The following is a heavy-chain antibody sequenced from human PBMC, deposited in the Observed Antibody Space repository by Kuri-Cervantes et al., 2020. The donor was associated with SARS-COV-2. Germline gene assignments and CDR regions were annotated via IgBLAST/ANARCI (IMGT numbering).Heavy chain of an antibody. CDR3: AKDMRKGSERNYYGMDV. V-gene: IGHV3-30*18. Sequence: GESLKISCAASGFTFSSYGMHWVRQAPGKELEWVAVISYDGSNKYYADSVKGRFTISRDNSKNTLYLQMNSLRAEDTALYYCAKDMRKGSERNYYGMDVWGQGTTVTVSS. J-gene: IGHJ6*02. CDR2: ISYDGSNK. CDR1: GFTFSSYG. D-gene: IGHD1-1*01.